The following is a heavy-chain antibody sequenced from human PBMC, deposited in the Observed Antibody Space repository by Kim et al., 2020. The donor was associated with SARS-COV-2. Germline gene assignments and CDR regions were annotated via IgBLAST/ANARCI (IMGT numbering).Heavy chain of an antibody. V-gene: IGHV3-74*01. CDR1: GFSLSSSW. D-gene: IGHD2-2*01. J-gene: IGHJ4*02. Sequence: GGSLRLSCAASGFSLSSSWMHWVRQAPGKGLVWVSRINSDGSSRSYADSVKGRFTISRDNAKNTLYLQMNSLRAEDTAVYYCARALDPVAMFGGYWGQGTLVTVSS. CDR2: INSDGSSR. CDR3: ARALDPVAMFGGY.